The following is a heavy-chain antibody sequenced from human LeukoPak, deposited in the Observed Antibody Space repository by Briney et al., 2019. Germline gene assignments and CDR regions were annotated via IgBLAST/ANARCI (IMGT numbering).Heavy chain of an antibody. CDR1: GGSISSSSYY. CDR2: IYYSGST. J-gene: IGHJ4*02. CDR3: VRETGGSSRTKY. Sequence: SETLSLTCTVSGGSISSSSYYWGWIRQPPGKGLEWIGSIYYSGSTYYNPSLKSRVTVPVDTSKNQFSLRLRSVTAADTAVYYCVRETGGSSRTKYWGQGTLVTVSS. V-gene: IGHV4-39*07. D-gene: IGHD6-13*01.